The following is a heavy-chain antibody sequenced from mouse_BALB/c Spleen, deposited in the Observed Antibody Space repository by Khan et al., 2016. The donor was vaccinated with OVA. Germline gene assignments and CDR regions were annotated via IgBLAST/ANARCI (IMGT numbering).Heavy chain of an antibody. CDR1: GYSFTSYY. D-gene: IGHD2-3*01. Sequence: VQLKESGPELMKPGASVKISCKASGYSFTSYYIHWVMQSHGTSLEWIGYIDPFSGGTTYNHKLTGKATLTVNQSSSTAYIHLSNLTSEDSAVYYCTRRGYFAWFTYWGQGTLVTVSA. V-gene: IGHV1S135*01. J-gene: IGHJ3*01. CDR2: IDPFSGGT. CDR3: TRRGYFAWFTY.